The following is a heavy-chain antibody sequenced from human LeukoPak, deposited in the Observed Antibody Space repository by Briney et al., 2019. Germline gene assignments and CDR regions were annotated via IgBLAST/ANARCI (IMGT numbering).Heavy chain of an antibody. J-gene: IGHJ6*02. Sequence: ASVKVSCKASGYTFNSSYMHWVRQAPGQGLEWMGWINPNSGGTNYAQKFQGRVTMTRDTSISTAYMELSRLRSDDTALYYCAKDLRAMDTYYYGMDVWGQGTTVTVSS. V-gene: IGHV1-2*02. CDR3: AKDLRAMDTYYYGMDV. CDR1: GYTFNSSY. D-gene: IGHD5-18*01. CDR2: INPNSGGT.